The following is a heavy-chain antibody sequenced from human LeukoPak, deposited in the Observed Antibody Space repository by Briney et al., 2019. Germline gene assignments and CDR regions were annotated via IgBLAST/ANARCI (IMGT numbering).Heavy chain of an antibody. V-gene: IGHV1-3*01. Sequence: ASVKASCKASGYTFTSYAMHWVRQAPGQRLEWMGWINAGNGNTKYSQKFQGRVTITRDTSASTAYMELSSLRSEDTAVYYCARVGRYCSSTSCYNWFDPWGQGTLVTVSS. J-gene: IGHJ5*02. CDR3: ARVGRYCSSTSCYNWFDP. CDR2: INAGNGNT. CDR1: GYTFTSYA. D-gene: IGHD2-2*01.